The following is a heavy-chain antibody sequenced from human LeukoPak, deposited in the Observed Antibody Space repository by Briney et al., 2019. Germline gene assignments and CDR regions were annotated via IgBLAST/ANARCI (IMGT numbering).Heavy chain of an antibody. CDR1: GYRFTRYW. V-gene: IGHV5-51*01. D-gene: IGHD6-19*01. CDR2: IYPGDSDT. CDR3: ARQLYSSGWFAFDI. Sequence: GESLKISCKGSGYRFTRYWIGWMRQMPGKGLEWMGIIYPGDSDTRYSPSFQGQVTISADKSISTAYLQWSSLKASDTAMYYCARQLYSSGWFAFDIWGQGTMVTVSS. J-gene: IGHJ3*02.